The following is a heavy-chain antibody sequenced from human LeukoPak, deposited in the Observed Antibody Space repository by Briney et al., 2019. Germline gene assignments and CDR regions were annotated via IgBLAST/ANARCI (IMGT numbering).Heavy chain of an antibody. CDR1: GFTFSSYS. D-gene: IGHD6-13*01. J-gene: IGHJ4*02. Sequence: GGSLRLSCAASGFTFSSYSMNWVRQAPGKGLEWVSSISSSSSYIYYADSVKGRFIISRDNAKNSLYLQMNSLRAEDTAVYYCARDPRPGAAAGKWGQGTLVTVSS. CDR2: ISSSSSYI. CDR3: ARDPRPGAAAGK. V-gene: IGHV3-21*01.